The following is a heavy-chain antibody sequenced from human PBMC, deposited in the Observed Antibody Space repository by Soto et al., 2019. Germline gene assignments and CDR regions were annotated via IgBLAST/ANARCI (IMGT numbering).Heavy chain of an antibody. D-gene: IGHD3-10*01. CDR3: ERDIGSYAYGEGY. Sequence: SWSLDLTCGVSGGSINSYWWSWIRQPAGKGLEWIGRVYSSGTTDYNPSLNSRATLSVETSKNQFSLKLSSVTAADTAVYYCERDIGSYAYGEGYWGQGIQVTVSS. V-gene: IGHV4-4*07. J-gene: IGHJ4*02. CDR2: VYSSGTT. CDR1: GGSINSYW.